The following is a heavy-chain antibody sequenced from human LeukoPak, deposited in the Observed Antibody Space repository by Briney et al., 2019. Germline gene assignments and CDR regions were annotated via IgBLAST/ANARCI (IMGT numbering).Heavy chain of an antibody. D-gene: IGHD3-22*01. CDR3: ARVFHDSSGYYPYYFDY. J-gene: IGHJ4*02. V-gene: IGHV1-18*01. CDR2: ISAYNGNT. Sequence: ASVKVSCKASGYTFTSYGISWVRQAPGQGLEWMGWISAYNGNTNYAQKLQGRVTMTTVTSTSTAYMELRSLRSDDTAVYYCARVFHDSSGYYPYYFDYWGQGTLVPVSS. CDR1: GYTFTSYG.